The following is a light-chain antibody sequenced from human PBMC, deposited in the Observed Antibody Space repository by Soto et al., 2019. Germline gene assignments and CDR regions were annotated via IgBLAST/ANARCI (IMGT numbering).Light chain of an antibody. Sequence: QSVLTQSPSASASLGASVNLTCTLSSGHSSYAIAWLQQQPEKGPRYLMNLNSDGGHNKGDGIPDRFSGSSSGAERSLTISSLQSEGEADNACQTWGPALVFGGGTKLTVL. CDR3: QTWGPALV. J-gene: IGLJ2*01. CDR2: LNSDGGH. CDR1: SGHSSYA. V-gene: IGLV4-69*01.